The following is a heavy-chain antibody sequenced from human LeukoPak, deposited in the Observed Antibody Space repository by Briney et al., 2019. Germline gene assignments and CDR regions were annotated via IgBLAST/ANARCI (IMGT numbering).Heavy chain of an antibody. J-gene: IGHJ5*02. D-gene: IGHD6-19*01. CDR1: GYTFTSYG. Sequence: ASVKVSCKASGYTFTSYGISWVRQAPGQGLEWMGWINPKSGGTNYEQKFQGRVTMTRDTSISTAYMDLSRLRSDDTAIYYCTRGSTRDSSGWYGPGKWFDPWGQGALVTVSS. V-gene: IGHV1-2*02. CDR3: TRGSTRDSSGWYGPGKWFDP. CDR2: INPKSGGT.